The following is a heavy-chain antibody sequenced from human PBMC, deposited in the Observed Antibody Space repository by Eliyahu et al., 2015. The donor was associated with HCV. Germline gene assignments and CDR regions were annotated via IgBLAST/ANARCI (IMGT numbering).Heavy chain of an antibody. D-gene: IGHD3-10*01. CDR3: ARDSYYGSGNYYNSGGYGMDV. CDR1: GFTFSSYS. V-gene: IGHV3-21*01. CDR2: ISSSSLYI. J-gene: IGHJ6*04. Sequence: EVQLVESGGGLVKPGGSLRLSCAASGFTFSSYSMNWVRQAPGKGLEWVSSISSSSLYIYYADSVKGRFTISRDNAKNSLYLQMNSLRAEDTAVYYCARDSYYGSGNYYNSGGYGMDVWGKGTTVTVSS.